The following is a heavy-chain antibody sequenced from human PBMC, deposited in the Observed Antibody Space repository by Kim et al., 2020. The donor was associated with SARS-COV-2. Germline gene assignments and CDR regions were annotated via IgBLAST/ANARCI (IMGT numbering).Heavy chain of an antibody. Sequence: GGSLRLSCAASGFIVSDNYMMWVRQAPGEGLEWVSLIHIGGGTNYADSVRGRFTISRDNSKNTLYLQMNSLGAGDTSVYYCASRGHTNGYWKLPDWGQGTLVTVPS. D-gene: IGHD2-8*01. CDR1: GFIVSDNY. CDR3: ASRGHTNGYWKLPD. V-gene: IGHV3-53*01. CDR2: IHIGGGT. J-gene: IGHJ4*02.